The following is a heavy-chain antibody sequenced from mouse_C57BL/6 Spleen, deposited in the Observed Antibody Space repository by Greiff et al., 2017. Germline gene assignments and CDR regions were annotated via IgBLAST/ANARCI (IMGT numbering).Heavy chain of an antibody. CDR2: INPNNGGT. J-gene: IGHJ4*01. V-gene: IGHV1-26*01. D-gene: IGHD1-1*02. CDR1: GYTFTDYY. CDR3: ARIWYYYAMDY. Sequence: VQLQQSGPELVKPGASVKISCKASGYTFTDYYMNWVKQSHGKSLEWIGDINPNNGGTRYNQKFKGKATLTVDKSSSTAYMELRSLTSEDSAVYYCARIWYYYAMDYWGQGTSVTVSS.